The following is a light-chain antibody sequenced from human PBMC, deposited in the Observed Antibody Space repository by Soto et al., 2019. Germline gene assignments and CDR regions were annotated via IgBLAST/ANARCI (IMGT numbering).Light chain of an antibody. CDR3: QVWASSSDHVV. Sequence: SYELTQPPSVSVAPGKTARITCGGNNIGSKSVHWYQQKPGQAPVLVIYYDSDRPSGIPERFSGSNSGNTATLTISRVEAVDEADYYCQVWASSSDHVVFGGGTKLTVL. CDR1: NIGSKS. V-gene: IGLV3-21*04. CDR2: YDS. J-gene: IGLJ2*01.